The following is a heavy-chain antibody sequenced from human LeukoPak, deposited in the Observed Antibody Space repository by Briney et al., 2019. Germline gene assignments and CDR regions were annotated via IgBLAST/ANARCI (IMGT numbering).Heavy chain of an antibody. Sequence: PGGPLRLSCAASGFTFSIYWMSWVRQAPGKGLEWVANIKQDGSEKYYLDSVKGRFTISRDNAKNSLYLQMNSLRAEDTAVYYCVRDNGYCSGISCYFYYMDVWGKGTTVTVSS. CDR2: IKQDGSEK. CDR1: GFTFSIYW. CDR3: VRDNGYCSGISCYFYYMDV. V-gene: IGHV3-7*01. D-gene: IGHD2-2*01. J-gene: IGHJ6*03.